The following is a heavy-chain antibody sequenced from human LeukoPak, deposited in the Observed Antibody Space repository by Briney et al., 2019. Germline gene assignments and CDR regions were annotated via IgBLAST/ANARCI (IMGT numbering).Heavy chain of an antibody. CDR3: AGDYGAKRAFDY. D-gene: IGHD4-23*01. CDR2: IYYSGST. V-gene: IGHV4-34*11. Sequence: SETLSLTCAVYGGSFSGYYWSWIRQPPGKGLEWIGYIYYSGSTNYNPSLKSRVTISVDTSKNQFSLKLRSVTAADTAVYYCAGDYGAKRAFDYWGHGTLVTVSS. J-gene: IGHJ4*01. CDR1: GGSFSGYY.